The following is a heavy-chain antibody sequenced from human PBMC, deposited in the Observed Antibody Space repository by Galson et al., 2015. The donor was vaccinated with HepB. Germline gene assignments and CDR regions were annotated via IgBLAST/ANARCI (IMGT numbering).Heavy chain of an antibody. CDR1: GYTFTSYG. CDR3: ARAGTYYDFWSGSSDRAYYYYYMDV. J-gene: IGHJ6*03. Sequence: SVKVSCKASGYTFTSYGISWVRQAPGQGLEWMGWISAYNGNTNYAQKLQGRVTMTTDTSTSTAYMELRSLRSDDTAVYYCARAGTYYDFWSGSSDRAYYYYYMDVWGKGTTVTVSS. CDR2: ISAYNGNT. V-gene: IGHV1-18*01. D-gene: IGHD3-3*01.